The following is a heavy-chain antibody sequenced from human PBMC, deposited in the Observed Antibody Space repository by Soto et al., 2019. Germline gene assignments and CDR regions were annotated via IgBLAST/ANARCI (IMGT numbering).Heavy chain of an antibody. J-gene: IGHJ4*02. Sequence: SETLCLTYTVFGGSFSYYYWTWIRQPPGKGLEWIGEINHSGTTSYNPSLKSRLTISVDTSSNQFSLKLSSVTAADTAVYYCARKPIYHFFAGYYSVDYWGQGTLVTVSS. CDR3: ARKPIYHFFAGYYSVDY. CDR1: GGSFSYYY. CDR2: INHSGTT. V-gene: IGHV4-34*01. D-gene: IGHD3-9*01.